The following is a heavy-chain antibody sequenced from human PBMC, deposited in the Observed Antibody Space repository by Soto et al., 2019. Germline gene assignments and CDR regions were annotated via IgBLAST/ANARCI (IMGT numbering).Heavy chain of an antibody. V-gene: IGHV1-69*01. CDR3: ARSISLQHYDSYGFSPTDYFDY. CDR2: INILFRKA. Sequence: QVQLVQSGAEVRRPGSSVKVSCKASGGSFSTTAISWVRQAPGQGLEWMGWINILFRKAKYAQRFEGRVIITADESTSTAYMELNSLRSEDTAFYYCARSISLQHYDSYGFSPTDYFDYWGQGTPVTVYS. D-gene: IGHD3-22*01. CDR1: GGSFSTTA. J-gene: IGHJ4*02.